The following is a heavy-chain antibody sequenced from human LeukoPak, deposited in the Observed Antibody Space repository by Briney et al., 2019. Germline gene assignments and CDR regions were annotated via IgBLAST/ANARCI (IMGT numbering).Heavy chain of an antibody. V-gene: IGHV3-53*01. D-gene: IGHD2-15*01. Sequence: GGSLRLSCAASGFTVSSNYMSWVRQAPGKGLEWVSVIYSGGSTYYADSVKGRFTISRDNSKNTLYLQMNSLRAEDTAVYYCARNKVYCSGGSCYSPVLYYFDYWGQGTLVTVSS. CDR2: IYSGGST. CDR3: ARNKVYCSGGSCYSPVLYYFDY. CDR1: GFTVSSNY. J-gene: IGHJ4*02.